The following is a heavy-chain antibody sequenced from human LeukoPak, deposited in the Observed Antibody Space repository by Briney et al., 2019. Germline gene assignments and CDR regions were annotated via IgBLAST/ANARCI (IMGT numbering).Heavy chain of an antibody. D-gene: IGHD6-6*01. Sequence: ASVKVSCKASGYTFTIYDINWVRQAPGQGLEWMGWMNPNSGNTGYAQKFQGRVTMTRNTSISTAYMELSSLRSEDTALYYCARGPRIAARPRYYYYMDVWGKGTTVTVSS. CDR3: ARGPRIAARPRYYYYMDV. V-gene: IGHV1-8*01. CDR2: MNPNSGNT. CDR1: GYTFTIYD. J-gene: IGHJ6*03.